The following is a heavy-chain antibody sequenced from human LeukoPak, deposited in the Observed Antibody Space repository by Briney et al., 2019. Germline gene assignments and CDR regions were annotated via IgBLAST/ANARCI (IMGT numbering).Heavy chain of an antibody. D-gene: IGHD3-22*01. Sequence: SETLSLTCTVSGGSISSYYWSWIRQPPGKGLEWIGYIYYSGSTNYNPSLKSRVTISVDTSKNQFSLKLSSVTAADTAVYYCARHYYYDGYYDYWGQGTLVTVSS. CDR1: GGSISSYY. CDR2: IYYSGST. J-gene: IGHJ4*02. CDR3: ARHYYYDGYYDY. V-gene: IGHV4-59*08.